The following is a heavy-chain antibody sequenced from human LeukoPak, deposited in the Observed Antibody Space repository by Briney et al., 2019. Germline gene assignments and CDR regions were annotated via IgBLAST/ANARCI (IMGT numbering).Heavy chain of an antibody. V-gene: IGHV3-23*01. Sequence: PGGSLRLSCAASVLTLRCYAMSWVRQAPGKGLEWVSAISGSGGSTYYADSVKGRFTISRDNSKNTLYLKMNSLSAGDTAVYISAKVMTRTMVRGVPPSDYWGQGTLVTVSS. J-gene: IGHJ4*02. CDR3: AKVMTRTMVRGVPPSDY. CDR1: VLTLRCYA. CDR2: ISGSGGST. D-gene: IGHD3-10*01.